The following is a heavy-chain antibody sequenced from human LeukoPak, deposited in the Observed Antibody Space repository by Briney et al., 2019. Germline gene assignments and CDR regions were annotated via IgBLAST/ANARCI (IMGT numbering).Heavy chain of an antibody. V-gene: IGHV3-48*01. CDR1: GFTFSSYV. J-gene: IGHJ6*03. CDR3: AFYYGSGSYYDYYYMDV. CDR2: INSSSTSI. Sequence: GGSLRLSCAASGFTFSSYVMNWVRQAPGKGLEWVSYINSSSTSIYYADSVKGRFTISRDNAKKSLYLQMNSLRAEDTAVYYCAFYYGSGSYYDYYYMDVWGKGTTATVSS. D-gene: IGHD3-10*01.